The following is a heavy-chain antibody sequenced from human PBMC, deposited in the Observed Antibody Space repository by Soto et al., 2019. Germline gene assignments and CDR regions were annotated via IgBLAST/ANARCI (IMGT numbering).Heavy chain of an antibody. CDR2: IKSKTDGGTT. Sequence: GESLKISCAASGFTFSNAWMSWVRQAPGKGLEWVGRIKSKTDGGTTDYAAPVKGRFTISRDDSKNTLYLQMNSLKTEDTAVYYCTTEYSSSRHFDYWGQGTLVTVSS. CDR3: TTEYSSSRHFDY. CDR1: GFTFSNAW. V-gene: IGHV3-15*01. D-gene: IGHD6-6*01. J-gene: IGHJ4*02.